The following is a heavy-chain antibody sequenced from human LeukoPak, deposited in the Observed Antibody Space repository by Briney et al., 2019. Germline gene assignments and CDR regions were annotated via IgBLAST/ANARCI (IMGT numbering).Heavy chain of an antibody. V-gene: IGHV4-59*01. Sequence: SETLSLTCTVSGGSISSYYWRWLRQPPGKGLEWIGYIYYSGSTNYNPSLKSRVTISVDTSKNQFSLKLSSVTAADTAVYYCARDQGYNWFDPWGQGTLVTVSS. CDR3: ARDQGYNWFDP. CDR2: IYYSGST. J-gene: IGHJ5*02. CDR1: GGSISSYY.